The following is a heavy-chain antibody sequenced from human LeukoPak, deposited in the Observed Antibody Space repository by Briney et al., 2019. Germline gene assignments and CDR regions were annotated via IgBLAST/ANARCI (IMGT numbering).Heavy chain of an antibody. V-gene: IGHV4-39*07. Sequence: SETLSLTCTVSGGSIRSSSYYWGWIRQPPGKGLEWIGCIYYTGSTYYNPSLKSRVTISVDTSKNQFSLKLSSVTAADTAVYYCARGRVLLWFGELRAYNWFDPWGQGTLVTVSS. CDR2: IYYTGST. CDR1: GGSIRSSSYY. D-gene: IGHD3-10*01. J-gene: IGHJ5*02. CDR3: ARGRVLLWFGELRAYNWFDP.